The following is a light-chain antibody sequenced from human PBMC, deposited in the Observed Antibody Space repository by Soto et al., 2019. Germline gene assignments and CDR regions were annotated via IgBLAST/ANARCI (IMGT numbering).Light chain of an antibody. CDR3: QQFYRSPWT. Sequence: DIVLTQSPDSLALSLDERATINCKSSQTVLDSSNNKNYLAWYQQKPGQPPKLLIYWASTRESGVPDRFSGSGSETDFTLTISSLQAEDVALYYCQQFYRSPWTFGQGTKVEIK. V-gene: IGKV4-1*01. CDR1: QTVLDSSNNKNY. J-gene: IGKJ1*01. CDR2: WAS.